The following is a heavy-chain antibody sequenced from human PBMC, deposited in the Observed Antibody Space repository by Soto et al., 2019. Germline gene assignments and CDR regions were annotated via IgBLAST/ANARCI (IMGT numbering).Heavy chain of an antibody. CDR3: AKDYMWGGSTTSYYFDF. CDR1: GFTFDDYA. CDR2: ISWNSGSI. J-gene: IGHJ4*02. D-gene: IGHD3-10*01. V-gene: IGHV3-9*01. Sequence: EVQLVESGGGLVQPGRSLRLSCAASGFTFDDYAMHWVRQAPGKGLEWVSGISWNSGSIGYADSVKGRFTISRDNAKNSLYLQMNSLRAEDTDLYYCAKDYMWGGSTTSYYFDFWGQGSLVTVSS.